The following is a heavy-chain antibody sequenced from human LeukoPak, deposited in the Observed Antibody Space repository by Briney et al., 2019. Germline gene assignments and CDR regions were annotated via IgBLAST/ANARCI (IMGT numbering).Heavy chain of an antibody. CDR2: ISGSGGST. V-gene: IGHV3-23*01. CDR3: AKDSSGWYHWFDP. Sequence: PGGSLRLSCAASRFTFSSYVMSWVRQAPGKGLEWVSGISGSGGSTNYADSVKGRFTISRDNSKNTLYLQMNSLRAEDTALYYCAKDSSGWYHWFDPWDQGTLVTVSS. D-gene: IGHD6-19*01. CDR1: RFTFSSYV. J-gene: IGHJ5*02.